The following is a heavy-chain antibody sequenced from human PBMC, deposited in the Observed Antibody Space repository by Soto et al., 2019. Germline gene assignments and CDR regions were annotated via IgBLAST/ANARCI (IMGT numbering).Heavy chain of an antibody. CDR1: GYSFTSYW. CDR2: IDPSDSYT. J-gene: IGHJ6*02. V-gene: IGHV5-10-1*01. D-gene: IGHD3-3*01. Sequence: ESLKISRKGSGYSFTSYWISLVRQMPGKGLEWMGRIDPSDSYTNYSPSFQGHVTISADKSISTAYLRWSSLKASDTAMYYCARYRVVTTKHYYYYGMDVWGQGTTVTVSS. CDR3: ARYRVVTTKHYYYYGMDV.